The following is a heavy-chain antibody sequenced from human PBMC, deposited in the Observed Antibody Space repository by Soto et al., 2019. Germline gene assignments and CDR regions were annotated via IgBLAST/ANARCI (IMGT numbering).Heavy chain of an antibody. J-gene: IGHJ3*02. CDR3: TRVGATKENAFDI. Sequence: GGSLRLSCTASGFTFGDYAMSWFRQAPGKGLEWVGFIRSKAYGGTTEYAASVKGRFTISRDDSKSIAHLQMNSLKTEDTAVYYCTRVGATKENAFDIWGQGTMVTVSS. D-gene: IGHD1-26*01. CDR2: IRSKAYGGTT. CDR1: GFTFGDYA. V-gene: IGHV3-49*03.